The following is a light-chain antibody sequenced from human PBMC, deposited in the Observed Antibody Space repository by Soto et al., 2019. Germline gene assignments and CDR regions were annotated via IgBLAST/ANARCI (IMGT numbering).Light chain of an antibody. V-gene: IGLV2-8*01. Sequence: QSVLTQPPSASGSPGQSVTISCTGTSNDVGGYNYVSWYQQHPGKAPKLMIYEVNKRPSGVPDRFSGSKSGNTASLTVSGLQAEDEADYYCSSFAVSNSFVFVPGTMVTVL. J-gene: IGLJ1*01. CDR1: SNDVGGYNY. CDR3: SSFAVSNSFV. CDR2: EVN.